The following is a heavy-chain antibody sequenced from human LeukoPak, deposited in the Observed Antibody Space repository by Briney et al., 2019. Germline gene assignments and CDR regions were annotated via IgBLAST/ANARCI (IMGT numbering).Heavy chain of an antibody. Sequence: ASVKVSCKASGYTFTSYGIAWVRQAPGQGLEWIGWISAYNGNTNYAQKLQGRVTMTTDTSTSTAYMELRSLRSDDTAVYYCARDYYDSSGYYHFFDYWGQGTLVTVSS. CDR3: ARDYYDSSGYYHFFDY. CDR2: ISAYNGNT. D-gene: IGHD3-22*01. V-gene: IGHV1-18*01. J-gene: IGHJ4*02. CDR1: GYTFTSYG.